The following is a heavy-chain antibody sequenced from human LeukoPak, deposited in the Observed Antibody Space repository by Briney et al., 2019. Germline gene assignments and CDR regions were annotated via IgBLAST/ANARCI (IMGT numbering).Heavy chain of an antibody. Sequence: GGSLRLSCAASGFSFSNAWMSWVRQAPGKGLEWVAVISYDGSNKYYADSVKGRFTISRDNSKNTLYLQMNSLRAEDTAVYYCARDAHVAGIDYWGQGTLVTVSS. CDR2: ISYDGSNK. D-gene: IGHD6-19*01. CDR3: ARDAHVAGIDY. J-gene: IGHJ4*02. CDR1: GFSFSNAW. V-gene: IGHV3-30*03.